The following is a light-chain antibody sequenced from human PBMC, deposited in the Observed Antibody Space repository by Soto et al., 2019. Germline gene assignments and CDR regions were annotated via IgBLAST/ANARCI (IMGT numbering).Light chain of an antibody. CDR2: DNN. CDR1: SSNIGAGYD. Sequence: QSVLTQPPSVSGAPGQRVTISCTGSSSNIGAGYDVHWYQQVPGTAPKLLIYDNNKRPSGVPDRFSGSKSDTSASLAITGLQAEDEAQYYCQSFDSSLSGSLFGGGTKL. J-gene: IGLJ2*01. CDR3: QSFDSSLSGSL. V-gene: IGLV1-40*01.